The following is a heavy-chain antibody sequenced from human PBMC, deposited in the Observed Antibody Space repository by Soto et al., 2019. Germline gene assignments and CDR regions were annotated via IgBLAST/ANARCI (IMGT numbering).Heavy chain of an antibody. D-gene: IGHD3-9*01. CDR1: GFTFSIYS. J-gene: IGHJ6*02. Sequence: QLLESGGGLVQPGGSLRLSCAASGFTFSIYSMNWVRQAPGKGLEWVSLISGSGGSTHYADSVEGRFTISRDNSKNTLYLEMDSLRAEDTAVYYCAIVVKYDVLTGYYKGPDYYGMDVWGQGTTVTVSS. CDR3: AIVVKYDVLTGYYKGPDYYGMDV. CDR2: ISGSGGST. V-gene: IGHV3-23*01.